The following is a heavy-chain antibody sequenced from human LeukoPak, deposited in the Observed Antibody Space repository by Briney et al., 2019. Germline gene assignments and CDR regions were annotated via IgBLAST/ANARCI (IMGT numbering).Heavy chain of an antibody. CDR3: AREPTPRYGMDV. CDR2: IYYSGST. J-gene: IGHJ6*02. Sequence: PSETLSLTCTVSGGSISSYYWSWIRQPPGKGLEWIGYIYYSGSTNYNPSLKSRVTISVDTSKNQFSLKLSSVTAADTAVYYCAREPTPRYGMDVWGQETTVTVSS. D-gene: IGHD4-17*01. CDR1: GGSISSYY. V-gene: IGHV4-59*01.